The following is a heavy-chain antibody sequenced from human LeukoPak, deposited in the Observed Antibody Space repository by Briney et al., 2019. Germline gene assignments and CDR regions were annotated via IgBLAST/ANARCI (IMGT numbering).Heavy chain of an antibody. J-gene: IGHJ4*02. CDR3: ATDLRYSGSYYGPLDY. CDR1: GYTFTSYD. D-gene: IGHD1-26*01. V-gene: IGHV1-8*01. Sequence: ASVKVSCKASGYTFTSYDFNWVRQATGQRPEWMGWMSPNSGDTGYAQKFQDRVTMTRNTSISTAYMELSSVRSDDTAVYYCATDLRYSGSYYGPLDYWGQGTLVTVSS. CDR2: MSPNSGDT.